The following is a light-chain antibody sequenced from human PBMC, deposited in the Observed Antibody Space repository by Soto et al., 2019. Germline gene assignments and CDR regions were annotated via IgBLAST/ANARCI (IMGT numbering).Light chain of an antibody. V-gene: IGLV6-57*04. CDR3: QSYANENYV. CDR2: EDD. Sequence: NFMLTQPHSVSGSPGKTVTISCTRSSGSIGSSYVQWYQQRPGSAPTKVIFEDDQRPSGVPDRFFGSIDRSSNSASLTFSGLRTEDEADYYCQSYANENYVFGPGTKVTVL. J-gene: IGLJ1*01. CDR1: SGSIGSSY.